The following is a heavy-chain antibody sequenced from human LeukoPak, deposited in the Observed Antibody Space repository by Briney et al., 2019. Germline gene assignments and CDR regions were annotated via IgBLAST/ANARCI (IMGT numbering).Heavy chain of an antibody. V-gene: IGHV7-4-1*02. Sequence: ASVKVSCKASGYTFTSYAMNWVRQAPGQGLEWMGWINTNTGNPTYAQGFTGRVGFSLDSSVSTAYLQLSSLKAEATAVYFCARGPLSSYSSSWYGFYYYYIDVWGKGTTVTVSS. J-gene: IGHJ6*03. D-gene: IGHD6-13*01. CDR1: GYTFTSYA. CDR3: ARGPLSSYSSSWYGFYYYYIDV. CDR2: INTNTGNP.